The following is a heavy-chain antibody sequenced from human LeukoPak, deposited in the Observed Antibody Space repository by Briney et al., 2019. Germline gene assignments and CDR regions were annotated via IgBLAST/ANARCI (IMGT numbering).Heavy chain of an antibody. D-gene: IGHD5-24*01. V-gene: IGHV1-8*01. CDR1: ENTFTSYD. Sequence: ASVKVSCKASENTFTSYDINWVRQATGQGLEWMGWMNPNSGNTGYAQKFQGRVTMTRNTSISTAYMELSSLRSEDTAVYYCARHHKRWLQFGWFDPWGQGTLVTVSS. CDR2: MNPNSGNT. J-gene: IGHJ5*02. CDR3: ARHHKRWLQFGWFDP.